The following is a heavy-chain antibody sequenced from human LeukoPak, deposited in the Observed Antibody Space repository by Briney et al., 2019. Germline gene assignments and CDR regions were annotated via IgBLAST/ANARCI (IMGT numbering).Heavy chain of an antibody. J-gene: IGHJ4*02. Sequence: SETLSLTCTVSGGSISSGTYYWGWIRQPPGEGLEWSGSIFYSGITYYNPSLKSRVTISLDTSKNQFSLNLSSVTAADTAVCYCAREKSPDYCSGGSCYFDYWGQGTLVTVSS. CDR1: GGSISSGTYY. CDR3: AREKSPDYCSGGSCYFDY. V-gene: IGHV4-39*07. CDR2: IFYSGIT. D-gene: IGHD2-15*01.